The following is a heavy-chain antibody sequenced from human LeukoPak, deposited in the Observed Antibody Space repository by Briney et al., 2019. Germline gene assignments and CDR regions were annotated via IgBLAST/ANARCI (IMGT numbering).Heavy chain of an antibody. CDR3: ARDRAGYSSGCQI. J-gene: IGHJ4*02. Sequence: GASVKVSCKASGYTFTGYYMHWVRQAPGQGLEWMGWINPNSGNTNYAQKLQGRVTMTTDTSTSTAYMELRSLRSDDTAVYYCARDRAGYSSGCQIWGQGTLVTVSS. D-gene: IGHD6-19*01. CDR2: INPNSGNT. CDR1: GYTFTGYY. V-gene: IGHV1-18*04.